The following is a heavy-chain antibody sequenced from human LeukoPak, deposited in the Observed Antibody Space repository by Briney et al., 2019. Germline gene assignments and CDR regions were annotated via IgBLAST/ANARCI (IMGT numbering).Heavy chain of an antibody. D-gene: IGHD5-18*01. Sequence: PSETLPLTCAVYGGSFSGYYWSWIRQPPGKGLEWIGEINHSGSTNYNPSLKSRVTISVDTSKNQFSLKLSSVTAADTAVYYCARSQVDTDYWGQGTLVTVSS. J-gene: IGHJ4*02. CDR1: GGSFSGYY. CDR2: INHSGST. CDR3: ARSQVDTDY. V-gene: IGHV4-34*01.